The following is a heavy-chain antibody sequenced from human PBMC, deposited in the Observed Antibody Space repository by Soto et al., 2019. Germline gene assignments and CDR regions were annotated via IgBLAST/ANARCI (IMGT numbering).Heavy chain of an antibody. D-gene: IGHD3-10*01. V-gene: IGHV4-39*01. CDR1: GGSISRSSYY. Sequence: SETLSLTCTVSGGSISRSSYYWGWIRQPPGKGLEWIGSIYYSGSTYYNPSLKSRVTISVDTSKNQFSLKLSSVTAADTAVYYCARQPATTYGSAGPPDVWGQGARVTVSS. CDR3: ARQPATTYGSAGPPDV. CDR2: IYYSGST. J-gene: IGHJ6*02.